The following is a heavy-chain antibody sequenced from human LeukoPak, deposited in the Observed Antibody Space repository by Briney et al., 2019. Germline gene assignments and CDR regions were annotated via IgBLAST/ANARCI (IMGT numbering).Heavy chain of an antibody. CDR1: GGSFSGYY. V-gene: IGHV4-34*01. J-gene: IGHJ1*01. CDR2: INNSGST. Sequence: SETLSLTCAVYGGSFSGYYWSWIRHPPGKGLELIGEINNSGSTNYNPSLKSRVTISVDTSKNQYSLKLSSVTAADTAVYYCARRLLGYCSGGSCYSGYFQHWGQGTLVTVSS. D-gene: IGHD2-15*01. CDR3: ARRLLGYCSGGSCYSGYFQH.